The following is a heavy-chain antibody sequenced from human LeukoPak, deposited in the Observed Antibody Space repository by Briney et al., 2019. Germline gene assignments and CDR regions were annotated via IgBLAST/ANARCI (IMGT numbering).Heavy chain of an antibody. V-gene: IGHV3-30*02. CDR2: IRYDGSNK. CDR3: AKDLTVWTEEIFDY. CDR1: GFTFTTYS. Sequence: GGSLRLSCEASGFTFTTYSMTWVRQAPGKGLEWVAFIRYDGSNKYYADSVKGRFTISRDNSKNTLYLQMNSLRAEDTAVYYCAKDLTVWTEEIFDYWGQGTLVTVSS. D-gene: IGHD2-8*01. J-gene: IGHJ4*02.